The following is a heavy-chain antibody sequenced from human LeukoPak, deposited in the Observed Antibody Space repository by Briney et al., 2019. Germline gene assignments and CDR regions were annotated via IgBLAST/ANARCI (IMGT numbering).Heavy chain of an antibody. D-gene: IGHD4-11*01. CDR1: GYTFTSYG. J-gene: IGHJ6*03. V-gene: IGHV1-18*01. CDR3: ARVKHDYSNWGDYYYYYMDV. Sequence: ASVKVSCTASGYTFTSYGISWVRQAPGQGLEWMGWISAYNGNTNYAQKLQGRVTMTTDTSTSTAYMELRSLRSDDTAVYYCARVKHDYSNWGDYYYYYMDVWGKGTTVTISS. CDR2: ISAYNGNT.